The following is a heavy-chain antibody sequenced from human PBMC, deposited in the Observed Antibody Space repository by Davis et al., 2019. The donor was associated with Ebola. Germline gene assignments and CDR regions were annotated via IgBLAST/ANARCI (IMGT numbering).Heavy chain of an antibody. CDR1: GGAFSGYY. V-gene: IGHV4-34*01. Sequence: MPSETLSLTCAVYGGAFSGYYWSWIRQPPGKGLEWIGEINHSGSTNYNPSLKSRVTISVDTSKNQFSLKLSSVTAAGTAVYYCARGRYCSSTSCYLWFDPWGQGTLVTVSS. J-gene: IGHJ5*02. D-gene: IGHD2-2*01. CDR2: INHSGST. CDR3: ARGRYCSSTSCYLWFDP.